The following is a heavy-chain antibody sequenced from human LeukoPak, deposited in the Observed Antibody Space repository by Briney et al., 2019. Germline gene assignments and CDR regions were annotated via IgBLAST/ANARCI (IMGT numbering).Heavy chain of an antibody. J-gene: IGHJ4*02. D-gene: IGHD3-22*01. CDR2: INHSGST. CDR3: ARDVRDDSSGY. CDR1: GGSFSGYY. Sequence: PSETLSLTCAVYGGSFSGYYWSWIRQPPGKGLEWIGEINHSGSTNYNPSLKSRVTISVDTSKNQFSLKLSSVTAADTAVYYCARDVRDDSSGYWGQGTLVTVSS. V-gene: IGHV4-34*01.